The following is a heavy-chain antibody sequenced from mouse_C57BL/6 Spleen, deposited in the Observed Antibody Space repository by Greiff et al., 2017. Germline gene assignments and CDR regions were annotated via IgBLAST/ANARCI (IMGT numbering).Heavy chain of an antibody. V-gene: IGHV5-17*01. J-gene: IGHJ3*01. CDR2: ISSGSSTI. D-gene: IGHD2-2*01. CDR1: GFTFSDYG. CDR3: ARPGAGYDGFAY. Sequence: EVHLVESGGGLVKPGGSLKLSCAASGFTFSDYGMHWVRQAPEKGLEWVAYISSGSSTIYYADTVKGRFTISRDNAKNTLFLQMTSLRSEDTAMYYCARPGAGYDGFAYWGQGTLVTVSA.